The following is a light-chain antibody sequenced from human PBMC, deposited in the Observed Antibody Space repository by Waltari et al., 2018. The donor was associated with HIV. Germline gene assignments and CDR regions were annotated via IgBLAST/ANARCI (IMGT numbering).Light chain of an antibody. CDR3: HVWESSSDEYV. Sequence: SYVLTQPASVSVAPGQTANVTCGGDNVESKSVHRYQQRAGKAPILVLYDDTDRPSGIPERFSGSNFGNTATLTISRVEAGDEGDYYCHVWESSSDEYVFGTGTKVTV. V-gene: IGLV3-21*02. CDR1: NVESKS. CDR2: DDT. J-gene: IGLJ1*01.